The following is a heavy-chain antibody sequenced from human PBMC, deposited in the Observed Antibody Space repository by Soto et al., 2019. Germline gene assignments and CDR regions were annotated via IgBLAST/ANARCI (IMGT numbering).Heavy chain of an antibody. J-gene: IGHJ4*01. CDR3: AKALKALLRSGEPNFFDS. CDR1: GFTFSSYG. CDR2: ITYDGSKK. V-gene: IGHV3-30*18. D-gene: IGHD3-10*01. Sequence: GGSLRLSCAASGFTFSSYGMNWVRQAPGKGLEWVSVITYDGSKKDYADSVKGRFTISRDNSKNTLYLQMNSLRAEDTAINSSAKALKALLRSGEPNFFDSWGHGTLVTVSS.